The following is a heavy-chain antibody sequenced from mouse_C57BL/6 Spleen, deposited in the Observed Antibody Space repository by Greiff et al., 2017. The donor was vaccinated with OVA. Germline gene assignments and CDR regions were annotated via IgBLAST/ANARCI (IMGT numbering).Heavy chain of an antibody. D-gene: IGHD2-3*01. CDR3: ARAGYEGFMDY. V-gene: IGHV5-17*01. Sequence: EVMLVESGGGLVKPGGSLKLSCAASGFTFSDYGMHWVRQAPEKGLEWVAYISSGSSTIYYADTVKGRFTISRDNAKNTLFLQMTSLRSEDTAMYYCARAGYEGFMDYWGQGTSVTVSS. CDR2: ISSGSSTI. CDR1: GFTFSDYG. J-gene: IGHJ4*01.